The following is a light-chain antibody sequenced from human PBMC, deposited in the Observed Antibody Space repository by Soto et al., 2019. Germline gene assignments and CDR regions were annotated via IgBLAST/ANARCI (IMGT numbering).Light chain of an antibody. J-gene: IGKJ1*01. V-gene: IGKV3-20*01. CDR3: QQYGSSRWT. CDR1: QSVSSSY. Sequence: EIVLTQSPGTLSLSPGVRATLSCRASQSVSSSYLAWYPQKPGQAPRLLIYGASSRATGIPDRFSGSGSGTDFTLTISRLEPEDFAVYYCQQYGSSRWTFGQGTKVEIK. CDR2: GAS.